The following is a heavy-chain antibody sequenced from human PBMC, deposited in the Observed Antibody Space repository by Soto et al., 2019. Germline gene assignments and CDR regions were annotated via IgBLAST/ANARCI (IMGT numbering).Heavy chain of an antibody. J-gene: IGHJ4*02. CDR1: GGTFSTYA. V-gene: IGHV1-69*13. CDR3: ARGVHYDSSGYYYFY. Sequence: SVKVSCKASGGTFSTYAIDWVRQSPGQGLEWMGGIIPLFGTAKYAQNFQGRITITADESTNTAYMELRSLRSEDTAVYYCARGVHYDSSGYYYFYWGQGTLVTVSS. D-gene: IGHD3-22*01. CDR2: IIPLFGTA.